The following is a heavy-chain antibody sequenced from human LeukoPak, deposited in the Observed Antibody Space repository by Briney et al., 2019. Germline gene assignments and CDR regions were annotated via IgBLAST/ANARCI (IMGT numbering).Heavy chain of an antibody. D-gene: IGHD6-19*01. CDR3: ARDREIAVAGTGFDY. CDR1: GGSISSYY. J-gene: IGHJ4*02. CDR2: IYYSGST. V-gene: IGHV4-59*01. Sequence: SETLSLTRTVSGGSISSYYWSWIRQPPGKGLEWIGYIYYSGSTNYNPSLKSRVTISVDTSKNQFSLKLSSVTAADTAVYYCARDREIAVAGTGFDYWGQGTLVTVSS.